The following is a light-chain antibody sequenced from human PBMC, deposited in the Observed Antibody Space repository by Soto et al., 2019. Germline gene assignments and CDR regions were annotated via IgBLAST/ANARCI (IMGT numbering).Light chain of an antibody. V-gene: IGKV3-20*01. J-gene: IGKJ5*01. CDR1: QSVSSD. CDR3: QQYDNSPIT. Sequence: EIVLTQSPVTLSLSPGERATLSCRTSQSVSSDLAWYQQKPGQAPRLLIYGASSRATGIPDRFSGTGSETDFTLTISRLEPEDFAVYYCQQYDNSPITFGQGTRLE. CDR2: GAS.